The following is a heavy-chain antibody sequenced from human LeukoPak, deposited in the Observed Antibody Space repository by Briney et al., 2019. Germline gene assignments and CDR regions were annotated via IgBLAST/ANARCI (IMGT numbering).Heavy chain of an antibody. J-gene: IGHJ2*01. D-gene: IGHD6-19*01. CDR1: GFSFSRSW. Sequence: TGGSLRLSCAGSGFSFSRSWMSWVRQSPGKGLEWVAIISYDGSNKYYADSVQGRFTISRDNSKNTLYLQMNSLRAEDTAVYYCAKDLGGGSGCYDLWGRGTLVTVSS. CDR2: ISYDGSNK. V-gene: IGHV3-30*18. CDR3: AKDLGGGSGCYDL.